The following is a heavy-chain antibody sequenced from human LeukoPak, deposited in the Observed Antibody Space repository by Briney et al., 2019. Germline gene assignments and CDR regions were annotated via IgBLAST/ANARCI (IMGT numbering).Heavy chain of an antibody. J-gene: IGHJ4*02. CDR3: ARGPTVTTDY. V-gene: IGHV4-59*01. CDR2: VAYSGIT. Sequence: PSETLSLTCTVSGGSISSFQWNWIRQPPGKGLEWIGDVAYSGITNYNPSLKSRVTMSVDTSKNQFSLKLSSVTAADTAVYYCARGPTVTTDYRGPGTLVTVSS. D-gene: IGHD4-17*01. CDR1: GGSISSFQ.